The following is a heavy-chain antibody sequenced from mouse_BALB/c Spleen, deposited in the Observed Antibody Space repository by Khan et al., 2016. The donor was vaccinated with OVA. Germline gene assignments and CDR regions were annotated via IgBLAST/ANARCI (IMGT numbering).Heavy chain of an antibody. Sequence: LVESGPELKKPGETVKISCKASGHTFTNYGMNWVKQAPGKGLKWMGWINTYTGEPTYADDFNGRFAFSLETSASTAYLQINNLKNEDTATYFCARPPYFSYAMDNWGQGTSVTVPS. CDR1: GHTFTNYG. CDR2: INTYTGEP. V-gene: IGHV9-3-1*01. D-gene: IGHD2-10*01. CDR3: ARPPYFSYAMDN. J-gene: IGHJ4*01.